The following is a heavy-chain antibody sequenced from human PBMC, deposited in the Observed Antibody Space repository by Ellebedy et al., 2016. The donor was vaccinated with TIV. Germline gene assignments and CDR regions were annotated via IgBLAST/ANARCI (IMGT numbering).Heavy chain of an antibody. Sequence: GESLKISCAASGFTFSKYAMSWVRQAPGKGLEWVSAISGSGGSTYYADSVKGRFTISRDNSKNTLYLQMNSLRAEDTAVYYCAKMGSFDYWGQGTLVTVSS. J-gene: IGHJ4*02. CDR1: GFTFSKYA. CDR3: AKMGSFDY. D-gene: IGHD3-16*01. V-gene: IGHV3-23*01. CDR2: ISGSGGST.